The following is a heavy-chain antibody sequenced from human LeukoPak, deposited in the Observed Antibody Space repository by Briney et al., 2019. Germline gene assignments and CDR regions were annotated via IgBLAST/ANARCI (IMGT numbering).Heavy chain of an antibody. J-gene: IGHJ4*02. CDR2: INHSGST. V-gene: IGHV4-38-2*02. Sequence: PSETLSLTCTVSGYSISSGYYWGWIRQPPGKGLEWIGEINHSGSTNYNPSLKSRVTISVDTSKNQFSLKLSSVTAADTAVYYCAGGGPIVATDYWGQGTLVTVSS. CDR3: AGGGPIVATDY. CDR1: GYSISSGYY. D-gene: IGHD5-12*01.